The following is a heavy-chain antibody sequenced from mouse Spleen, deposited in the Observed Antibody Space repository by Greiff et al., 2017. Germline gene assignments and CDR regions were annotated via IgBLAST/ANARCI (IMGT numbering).Heavy chain of an antibody. D-gene: IGHD1-1*01. CDR2: IDPSDSYT. J-gene: IGHJ4*01. CDR3: VTTVVPTEDAMDY. V-gene: IGHV1-59*01. CDR1: GYTFTSYW. Sequence: QVQLQQPGAELVRPGTSVKLSCKASGYTFTSYWMHWVKQRPGQGLEWIGVIDPSDSYTNYNQKFKGKATLTVDTSSSTAYMQLSSLTSEDSAVYYCVTTVVPTEDAMDYWGQGTSVTVSS.